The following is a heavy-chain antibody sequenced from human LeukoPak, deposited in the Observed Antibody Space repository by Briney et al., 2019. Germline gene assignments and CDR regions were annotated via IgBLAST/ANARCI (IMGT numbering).Heavy chain of an antibody. Sequence: GGSLRLSCAASGFTFSSYSMNWVRQAPGKGLEWVSSISSSSSYIYYADSVKGRFTISRDNAKNSLYLQMNSLRAEDTAVYYCAKDRTGTLRTFDYWGQGTLVTVSS. CDR1: GFTFSSYS. CDR3: AKDRTGTLRTFDY. D-gene: IGHD1-7*01. V-gene: IGHV3-21*04. CDR2: ISSSSSYI. J-gene: IGHJ4*02.